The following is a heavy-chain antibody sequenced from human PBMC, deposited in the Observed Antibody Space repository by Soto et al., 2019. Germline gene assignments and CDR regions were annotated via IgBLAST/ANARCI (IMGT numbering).Heavy chain of an antibody. J-gene: IGHJ4*02. CDR3: ARDRLYSSSWYYFDY. V-gene: IGHV1-3*01. Sequence: ASVKVSCKASGYTFTSYAMHWVRQAPGQRLERMGWINAGNGNTRYSQKFQDRVTITTDTSASTAYMELSSLRSEDTAVYYCARDRLYSSSWYYFDYWGLGTLVTVSS. CDR2: INAGNGNT. D-gene: IGHD6-13*01. CDR1: GYTFTSYA.